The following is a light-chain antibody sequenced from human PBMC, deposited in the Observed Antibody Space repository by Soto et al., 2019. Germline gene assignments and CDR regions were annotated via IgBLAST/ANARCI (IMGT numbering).Light chain of an antibody. CDR1: SSDIGSYNY. V-gene: IGLV2-14*03. CDR2: DVT. J-gene: IGLJ1*01. Sequence: QSALTQPASVSGSPGQSITISCTGTSSDIGSYNYVSWYQHHPGQAPKLMIYDVTNRPSGVSNRFSGSKSGNTASLTISGLQAEDEADYYCSSPRSSSFYVFGTGTKLTVL. CDR3: SSPRSSSFYV.